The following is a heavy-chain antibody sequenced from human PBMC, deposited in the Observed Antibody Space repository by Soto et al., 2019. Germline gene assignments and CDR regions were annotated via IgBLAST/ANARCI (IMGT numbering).Heavy chain of an antibody. D-gene: IGHD3-3*01. CDR1: GFTFSSYG. J-gene: IGHJ6*02. CDR2: ISYDGSNK. Sequence: GGSLRLSCAASGFTFSSYGMYWVRQAPGKGLEWVAVISYDGSNKYYADSVKGRFTISRDNSKNTLYLQMNSLRAEDTAVYYCAKDLPPRAPYYDFWSGGYGFDVWGQGTTVTV. V-gene: IGHV3-30*18. CDR3: AKDLPPRAPYYDFWSGGYGFDV.